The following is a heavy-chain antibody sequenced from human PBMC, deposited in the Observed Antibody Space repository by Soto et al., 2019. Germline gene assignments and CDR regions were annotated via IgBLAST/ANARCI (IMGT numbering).Heavy chain of an antibody. D-gene: IGHD1-26*01. Sequence: PGGSLRLSCAASGFTFSNYAIHWVRQAPGKGLEWVALISYNGHIRSYADSVKGRFTISRDNSENTLYLQMDSLRADDTALYYCAREIPSGGYYAGLWGQGTLVTVSS. CDR2: ISYNGHIR. V-gene: IGHV3-30-3*01. CDR3: AREIPSGGYYAGL. J-gene: IGHJ4*02. CDR1: GFTFSNYA.